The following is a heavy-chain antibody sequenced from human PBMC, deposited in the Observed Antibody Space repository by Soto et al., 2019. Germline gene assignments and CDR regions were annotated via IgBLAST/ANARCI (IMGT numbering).Heavy chain of an antibody. Sequence: TSETLSLTCAISGDSVSSNSAAWNWIRQSPSRGLEWLGRTYYRSKWYNDYAVSVKSRITINPDTSKNQFSLQLNSVTPEDTAVYYCARLLAAAGDIYYFDYWGQGTLVTVS. J-gene: IGHJ4*02. D-gene: IGHD6-13*01. V-gene: IGHV6-1*01. CDR2: TYYRSKWYN. CDR1: GDSVSSNSAA. CDR3: ARLLAAAGDIYYFDY.